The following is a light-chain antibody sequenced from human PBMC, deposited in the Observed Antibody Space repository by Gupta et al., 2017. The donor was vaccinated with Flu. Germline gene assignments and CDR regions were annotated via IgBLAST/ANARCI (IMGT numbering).Light chain of an antibody. Sequence: EIVFTQSPATLSLSPGERSTLSCRASRGVSVYLAWYQQKPGQAPRLLISGASNRANGVPARFSGSGFGTDFTLTIISREPEDFAVYYCQQRSNWAWTFGQWTXVEI. V-gene: IGKV3-11*01. CDR2: GAS. CDR1: RGVSVY. J-gene: IGKJ1*01. CDR3: QQRSNWAWT.